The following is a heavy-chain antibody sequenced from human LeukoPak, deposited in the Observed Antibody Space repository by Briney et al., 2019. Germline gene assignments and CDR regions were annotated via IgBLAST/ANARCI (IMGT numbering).Heavy chain of an antibody. J-gene: IGHJ5*02. Sequence: ASVKVSCKASGYTFTGYYMHWVRQAPGQGLEWMGRINPNSGGTNYAQKFQGRVTMTRDTSISTAYMELSRLRSDDTAVYYCARWKVGYYDSSGSNWFDPWGQGTLVTVSS. CDR3: ARWKVGYYDSSGSNWFDP. V-gene: IGHV1-2*06. CDR2: INPNSGGT. D-gene: IGHD3-22*01. CDR1: GYTFTGYY.